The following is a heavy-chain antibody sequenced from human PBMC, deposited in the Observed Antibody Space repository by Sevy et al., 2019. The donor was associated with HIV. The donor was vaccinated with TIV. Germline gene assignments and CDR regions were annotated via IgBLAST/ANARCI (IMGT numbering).Heavy chain of an antibody. J-gene: IGHJ4*02. CDR1: GGSISSSSYY. Sequence: SETLSLTCTVSGGSISSSSYYWGWIRQPPGKGLEWIGSIYYSGSTYYNPSLKSRVTISVDTSKNQCSLKLSSVTAADTAVYYCARLTQLSGWYLGFDYWGQGTLVTVSS. V-gene: IGHV4-39*01. D-gene: IGHD6-19*01. CDR3: ARLTQLSGWYLGFDY. CDR2: IYYSGST.